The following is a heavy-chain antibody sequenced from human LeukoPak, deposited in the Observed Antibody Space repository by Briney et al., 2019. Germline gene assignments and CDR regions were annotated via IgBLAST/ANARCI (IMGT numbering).Heavy chain of an antibody. Sequence: SETLSLTCAVSGGSISSSNWWSWVRQPPGKGLEWIGEIYHSGSTNYNPSLKSRVTISVDKSKNQFSLKLSSVTAADTAVYYCASLRFLEWSISDYWGQGTLVTVSS. V-gene: IGHV4-4*02. D-gene: IGHD3-3*01. CDR1: GGSISSSNW. J-gene: IGHJ4*02. CDR2: IYHSGST. CDR3: ASLRFLEWSISDY.